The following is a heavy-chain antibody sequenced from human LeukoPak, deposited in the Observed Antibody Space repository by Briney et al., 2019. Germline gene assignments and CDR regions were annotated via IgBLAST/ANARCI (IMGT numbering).Heavy chain of an antibody. CDR2: INHSGST. CDR3: ARGGGWFDP. J-gene: IGHJ5*02. CDR1: GWSFSGYY. V-gene: IGHV4-34*01. Sequence: SETLSLTCAVYGWSFSGYYWSGIRQPPGEGREWIGEINHSGSTNYTPSLKSRVTISVDTSKNQFSLKLSSVTAADTAVYYCARGGGWFDPWGQGTLVTVSS. D-gene: IGHD4-23*01.